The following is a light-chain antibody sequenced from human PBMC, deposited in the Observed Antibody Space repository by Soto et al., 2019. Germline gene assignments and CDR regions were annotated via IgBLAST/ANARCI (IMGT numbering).Light chain of an antibody. CDR2: GAS. CDR1: QTFSNSF. V-gene: IGKV3-20*01. CDR3: QQCGSSST. Sequence: IVLTNSPGALSLSPGERATLSCRASQTFSNSFLSWFQQIPGQAPRLLIYGASMRATGIPDRFSGSGSGTDFTLTISRLEPEDFAVYYCQQCGSSSTFGQGRRLEI. J-gene: IGKJ5*01.